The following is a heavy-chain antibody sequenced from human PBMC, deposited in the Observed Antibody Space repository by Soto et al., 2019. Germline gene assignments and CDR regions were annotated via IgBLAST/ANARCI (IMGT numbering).Heavy chain of an antibody. CDR1: GGTFSSYA. J-gene: IGHJ6*02. CDR3: ARAVRSNYGMDV. Sequence: GASVKVSCKASGGTFSSYAISWVRQAPGQGLEWMGGIIPIFGTANYAQKFQGRVTITADKSTSTAYMELSSLRSEDTAMYYCARAVRSNYGMDVWGQGTTVTVSS. CDR2: IIPIFGTA. V-gene: IGHV1-69*06.